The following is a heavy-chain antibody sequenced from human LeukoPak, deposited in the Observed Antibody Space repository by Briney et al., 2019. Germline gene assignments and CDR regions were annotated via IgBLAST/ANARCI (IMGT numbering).Heavy chain of an antibody. J-gene: IGHJ5*02. CDR3: ATIVGATNTLRDWFDP. CDR1: GGTFSSYA. D-gene: IGHD1-26*01. V-gene: IGHV1-69*10. Sequence: GASVKVSCKASGGTFSSYAISWVRQAPGQGLEWMGGIIPIFGIANYAQKFQGRVTITADKSTSTAYMELSSLRSEDTAVYYCATIVGATNTLRDWFDPWGQGTLVTVSS. CDR2: IIPIFGIA.